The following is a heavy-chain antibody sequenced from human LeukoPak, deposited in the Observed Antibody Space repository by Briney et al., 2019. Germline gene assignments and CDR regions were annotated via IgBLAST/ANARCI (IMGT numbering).Heavy chain of an antibody. CDR3: AREGDY. Sequence: SETLSLTCAVSGYSISSGYYRGWIRQPPGKGLEWIGSIYHSGSTYYNPSLKSRVTISVDTSKNQFSLKLSSVTAAGTAVYYCAREGDYWGQGTLVTVSS. CDR1: GYSISSGYY. CDR2: IYHSGST. J-gene: IGHJ4*02. V-gene: IGHV4-38-2*02.